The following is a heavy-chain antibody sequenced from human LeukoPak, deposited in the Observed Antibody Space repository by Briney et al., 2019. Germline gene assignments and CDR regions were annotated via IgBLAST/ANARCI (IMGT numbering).Heavy chain of an antibody. CDR3: ARNKPGMNYYYYYMDV. CDR1: GGSFSGYY. J-gene: IGHJ6*03. D-gene: IGHD3-10*01. V-gene: IGHV4-34*01. Sequence: SETLSLTCAVYGGSFSGYYWSWIRQPPGKGLEWIGEINHSGSTNYNPSLKSRVTISVDTSKNQFSLKLSSVTAADTAVYYCARNKPGMNYYYYYMDVWGKGTTVTVSS. CDR2: INHSGST.